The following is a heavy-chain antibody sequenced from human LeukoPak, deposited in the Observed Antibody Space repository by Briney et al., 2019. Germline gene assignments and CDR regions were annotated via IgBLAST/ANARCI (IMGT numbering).Heavy chain of an antibody. Sequence: PSETLSLTCTVSGGSISSSSYYWGWIRQPPGKGLEWIGSIYYSGSTYYNPSLKSRVTISVDTSKNQFSLKLSSVTAADTAVYYCARQHGDYSDFDPWRQGTLVTVST. CDR2: IYYSGST. D-gene: IGHD4-17*01. J-gene: IGHJ5*02. CDR3: ARQHGDYSDFDP. CDR1: GGSISSSSYY. V-gene: IGHV4-39*01.